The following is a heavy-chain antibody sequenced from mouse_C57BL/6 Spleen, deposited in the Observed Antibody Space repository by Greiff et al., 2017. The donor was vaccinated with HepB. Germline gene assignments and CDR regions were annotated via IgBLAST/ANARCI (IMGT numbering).Heavy chain of an antibody. CDR3: ARRGEWVYFDY. Sequence: VQLQQSGPVLVKPGASVKMSCKASGYTFTDYYMNWVKQSHGKSLEWIGVINPYNGGTSYNQKFKGKATLTVDKSSSTAYMELNSLTSEDSAVYYCARRGEWVYFDYWGQGTTLTVSS. CDR1: GYTFTDYY. D-gene: IGHD1-3*01. V-gene: IGHV1-19*01. CDR2: INPYNGGT. J-gene: IGHJ2*01.